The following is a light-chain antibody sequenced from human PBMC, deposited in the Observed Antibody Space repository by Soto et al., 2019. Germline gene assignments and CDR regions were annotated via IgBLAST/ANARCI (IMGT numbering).Light chain of an antibody. CDR3: QQHNNWPPIT. CDR1: QTISSRH. J-gene: IGKJ5*01. CDR2: AAS. V-gene: IGKV3D-20*02. Sequence: EIVLTQSPGTLSLSPGERATLSCRTSQTISSRHLAWYQQRPGQPPRLLIHAASSRATGIPERFSGSGSGTDFTLSISRLEPEDFAVYYCQQHNNWPPITFGQGTRL.